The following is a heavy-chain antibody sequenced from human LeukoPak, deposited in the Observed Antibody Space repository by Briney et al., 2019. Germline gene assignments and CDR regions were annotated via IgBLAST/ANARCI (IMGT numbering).Heavy chain of an antibody. D-gene: IGHD6-19*01. V-gene: IGHV3-21*01. Sequence: GGSLRLSCAASGFTFSSYSMNWVRQAPGKGLEWVSSISSSSSYICYADSVKGRFTISRDNAKNSLYLQMNSLRAEDTAVYYCARDPRSSGWYDYWGQGTLVTVSS. CDR1: GFTFSSYS. J-gene: IGHJ4*02. CDR3: ARDPRSSGWYDY. CDR2: ISSSSSYI.